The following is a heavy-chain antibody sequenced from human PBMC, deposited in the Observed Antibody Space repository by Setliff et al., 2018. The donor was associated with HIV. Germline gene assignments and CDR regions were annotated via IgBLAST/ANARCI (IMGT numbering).Heavy chain of an antibody. CDR2: INHSGST. Sequence: PSETLSLTCTFSGGSITNTTYYWGWIRQPPGKGLEWIGTINHSGSTYYNSSLKSRVTISVDTSKNQFSLKLTSLTAADTAVYYCARGSGTFYDVLTFGPWGQGTLVTVSS. CDR3: ARGSGTFYDVLTFGP. CDR1: GGSITNTTYY. J-gene: IGHJ4*02. D-gene: IGHD3-9*01. V-gene: IGHV4-39*01.